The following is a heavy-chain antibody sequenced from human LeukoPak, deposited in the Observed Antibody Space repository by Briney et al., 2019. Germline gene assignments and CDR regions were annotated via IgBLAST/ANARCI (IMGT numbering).Heavy chain of an antibody. D-gene: IGHD3-3*01. V-gene: IGHV3-11*01. Sequence: GGSLRLFCAASGFTFSDYYMSWIRQAPGKGLEWVSYISSSGSTIYYADSVKGRFTISRDNAKNSLYLQMNSLRAEDTAVYYCARANLHYDFWSGYYAPNFDYWGQGTLVTVSS. CDR3: ARANLHYDFWSGYYAPNFDY. CDR1: GFTFSDYY. CDR2: ISSSGSTI. J-gene: IGHJ4*02.